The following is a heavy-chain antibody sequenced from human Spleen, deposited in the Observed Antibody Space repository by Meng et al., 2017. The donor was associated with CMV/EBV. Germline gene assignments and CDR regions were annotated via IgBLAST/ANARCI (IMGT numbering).Heavy chain of an antibody. J-gene: IGHJ4*02. D-gene: IGHD6-13*01. CDR3: AREVTSSWTGRFDY. Sequence: GSLRLSRTVSGGSISSYYWSWIRQPPGKGLEWIGYIYYSGSTNYNPSLKSRVTISVDTSKNQFSLKLSSVTAADTAVYYCAREVTSSWTGRFDYWGQGTLVTVSS. CDR1: GGSISSYY. V-gene: IGHV4-59*12. CDR2: IYYSGST.